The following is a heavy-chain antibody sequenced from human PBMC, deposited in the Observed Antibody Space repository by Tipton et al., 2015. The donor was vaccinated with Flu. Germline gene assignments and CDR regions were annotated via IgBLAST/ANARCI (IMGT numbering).Heavy chain of an antibody. Sequence: SLRLSCAASGFTFSRSGMHWVRQAPGRGLEGVAVIWFDGSNTYYADSVKGRFTISRDNSKNTLYLQMSSLGADDTAVYYCAKDLSVSGSDYLDSWGQGTLVTVSS. CDR2: IWFDGSNT. J-gene: IGHJ4*02. CDR1: GFTFSRSG. CDR3: AKDLSVSGSDYLDS. V-gene: IGHV3-33*06. D-gene: IGHD3-10*01.